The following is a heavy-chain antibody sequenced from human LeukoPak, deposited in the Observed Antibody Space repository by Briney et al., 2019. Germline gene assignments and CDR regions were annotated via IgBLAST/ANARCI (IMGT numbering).Heavy chain of an antibody. CDR2: IVPIFGTS. V-gene: IGHV1-69*13. CDR3: ARRTMVRGVNGSQIFDY. Sequence: GASVKVSCKASGGTFSSYAISWVRQAPGQGLEWMEGIVPIFGTSNYAQKFQGRVRITSHECTSTACIEGSSLRSEDTAVYYCARRTMVRGVNGSQIFDYWGQGTLVTVSP. D-gene: IGHD3-10*01. J-gene: IGHJ4*02. CDR1: GGTFSSYA.